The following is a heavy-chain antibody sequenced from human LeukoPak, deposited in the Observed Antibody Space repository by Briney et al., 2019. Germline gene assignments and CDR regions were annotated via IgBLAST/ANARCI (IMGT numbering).Heavy chain of an antibody. CDR3: ARDERYDSSGYPLDY. Sequence: GASVKVSCKASGYAFTGYFMHWVRQAPGQGLEWVGWISPNSGGTNYAQKFQGRVTMTRDASISTAYMELSRLRSDDTAVYYCARDERYDSSGYPLDYWGQGTLVTVSS. V-gene: IGHV1-2*02. D-gene: IGHD3-22*01. CDR2: ISPNSGGT. CDR1: GYAFTGYF. J-gene: IGHJ4*02.